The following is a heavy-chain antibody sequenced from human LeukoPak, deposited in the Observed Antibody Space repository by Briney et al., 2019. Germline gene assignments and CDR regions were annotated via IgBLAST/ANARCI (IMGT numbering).Heavy chain of an antibody. Sequence: GGSLRLSCAASGFTFSSYWMSWVRQASGKGLEWVANIKQDGSEKYYVDSVKGRFTISRDNAKKSLYLQMNSLRAGDTAVYYCARAQQWLVRGLDYWGQGTLVTVSS. CDR2: IKQDGSEK. CDR1: GFTFSSYW. V-gene: IGHV3-7*01. D-gene: IGHD6-19*01. CDR3: ARAQQWLVRGLDY. J-gene: IGHJ4*02.